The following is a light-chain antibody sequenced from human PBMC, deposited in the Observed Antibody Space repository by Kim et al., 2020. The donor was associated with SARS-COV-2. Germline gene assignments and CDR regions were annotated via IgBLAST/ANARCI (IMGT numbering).Light chain of an antibody. J-gene: IGLJ2*01. CDR3: AAWDDNLNGVG. CDR2: GYN. V-gene: IGLV1-44*01. Sequence: GQGVTSSCSGRFSNVGRNTVNWWQQYPGTAPKLLIFGYNQRPSGVPARFSGSKSGTSASLAISGLQSEDEADYYCAAWDDNLNGVGFGGGTQLTVL. CDR1: FSNVGRNT.